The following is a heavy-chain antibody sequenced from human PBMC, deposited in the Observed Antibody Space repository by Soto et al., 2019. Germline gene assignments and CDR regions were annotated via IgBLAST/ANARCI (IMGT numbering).Heavy chain of an antibody. V-gene: IGHV3-66*01. CDR2: IYGGGTT. CDR1: GFIVNNNY. J-gene: IGHJ4*02. Sequence: EVPLAEFGGGLVQPGESLRLSCAASGFIVNNNYMNWVRQAPGKGLEWVSVIYGGGTTDYADSVKGRFTISIDKSVNTLHLLMNSLRAEDTAVYYCASLSNSARYIDFWGQGTLVTVSS. D-gene: IGHD1-26*01. CDR3: ASLSNSARYIDF.